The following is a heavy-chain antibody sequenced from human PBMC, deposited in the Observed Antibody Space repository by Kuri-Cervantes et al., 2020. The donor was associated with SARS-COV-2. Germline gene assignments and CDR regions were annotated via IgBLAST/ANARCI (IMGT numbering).Heavy chain of an antibody. J-gene: IGHJ5*02. CDR1: GYTFTSYG. D-gene: IGHD4-17*01. Sequence: ASVKVSFKASGYTFTSYGISWVRQAPGQGLEWMGWIRAYNGNTNYAQKLQGRVTMTTDTSTSTAYMELRSLRSDDTAVYYCAKYDYGDSNWFDPWGQGTLVTVSS. CDR2: IRAYNGNT. V-gene: IGHV1-18*01. CDR3: AKYDYGDSNWFDP.